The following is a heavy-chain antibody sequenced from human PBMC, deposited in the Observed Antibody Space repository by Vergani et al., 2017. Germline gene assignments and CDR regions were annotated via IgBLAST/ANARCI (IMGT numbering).Heavy chain of an antibody. V-gene: IGHV4-59*01. Sequence: QVQLQESGPGLVKPSETLSLTCTVSGGSISSYYWSWIRQLPGKGLEWIGYIYYSGSTNYNPSLKSRVTISVDTSKNQFSLKLSSVTAADTAVYYCARKGPEDWFDPWGQGTLVTVSS. CDR1: GGSISSYY. J-gene: IGHJ5*02. CDR3: ARKGPEDWFDP. D-gene: IGHD1-14*01. CDR2: IYYSGST.